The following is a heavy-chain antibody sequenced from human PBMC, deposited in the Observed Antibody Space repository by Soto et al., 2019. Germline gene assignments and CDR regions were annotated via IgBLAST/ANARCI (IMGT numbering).Heavy chain of an antibody. CDR2: IDPSDSYT. CDR3: ARRPYDSSGYPIVDV. D-gene: IGHD3-22*01. Sequence: PGESLKISCKGSGYRFTSYWISWVRQMPGKGLEWMGRIDPSDSYTNYSPSFQGHVTISADKSISTAYLQWSSLKASDTAMYYCARRPYDSSGYPIVDVWGQGTTVTVSS. CDR1: GYRFTSYW. V-gene: IGHV5-10-1*01. J-gene: IGHJ6*02.